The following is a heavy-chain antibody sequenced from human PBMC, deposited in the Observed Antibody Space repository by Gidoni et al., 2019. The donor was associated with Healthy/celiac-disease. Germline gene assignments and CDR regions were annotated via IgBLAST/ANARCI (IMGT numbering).Heavy chain of an antibody. Sequence: EVQLVESGGGLVQPGRSLRLSCAASGFTFDDYAMHWVRQAPGKGLEWVSGISWNSGSIGYADSVKGRFTISRDNAKNSLYLQMNSLRAEDTALYYCAKGRDGYNSLFDYWGQGTLVTVSS. CDR2: ISWNSGSI. CDR3: AKGRDGYNSLFDY. V-gene: IGHV3-9*01. D-gene: IGHD5-12*01. CDR1: GFTFDDYA. J-gene: IGHJ4*02.